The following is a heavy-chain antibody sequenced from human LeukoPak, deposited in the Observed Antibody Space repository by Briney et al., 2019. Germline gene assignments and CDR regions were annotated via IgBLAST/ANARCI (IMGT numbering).Heavy chain of an antibody. CDR3: ARGRGGDCYSCWFDP. D-gene: IGHD2-21*02. Sequence: GGSLRLSCAASGFTFSDHYMSWIRQAPGKGLEWVANIKQDGSEKYSVDSVKGRFTISRDNAKNSLYLQMNSLRAEDTAVYYCARGRGGDCYSCWFDPWGQGTLVTVSS. V-gene: IGHV3-7*01. J-gene: IGHJ5*02. CDR2: IKQDGSEK. CDR1: GFTFSDHY.